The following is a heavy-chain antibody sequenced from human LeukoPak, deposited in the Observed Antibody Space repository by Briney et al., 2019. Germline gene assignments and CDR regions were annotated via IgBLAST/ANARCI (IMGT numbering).Heavy chain of an antibody. D-gene: IGHD1-26*01. CDR3: ARDSGELSAIDY. CDR2: IYSGGST. Sequence: GGSLRLSCAASGFTVSSNYMSWVRQAPGKGLEWVSVIYSGGSTYYADSVEGRFTISRDNSKNTLYLQMNSLRAEDTAVYYCARDSGELSAIDYWGQGTLVTVSS. V-gene: IGHV3-53*01. J-gene: IGHJ4*02. CDR1: GFTVSSNY.